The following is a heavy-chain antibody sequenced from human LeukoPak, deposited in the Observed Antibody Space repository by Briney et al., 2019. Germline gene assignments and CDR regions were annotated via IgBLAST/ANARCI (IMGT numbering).Heavy chain of an antibody. CDR3: ARDSGSGYYDY. Sequence: GASVKVSCKASGYTFTGYYMHWVRQAPGQGLEWMGIINPSGGSTSYAQKFQGRVTTTRDMSTSTVYMELSSLRSEDTAVYYCARDSGSGYYDYWGQGTLVTVSS. D-gene: IGHD3-22*01. CDR2: INPSGGST. CDR1: GYTFTGYY. V-gene: IGHV1-46*01. J-gene: IGHJ4*02.